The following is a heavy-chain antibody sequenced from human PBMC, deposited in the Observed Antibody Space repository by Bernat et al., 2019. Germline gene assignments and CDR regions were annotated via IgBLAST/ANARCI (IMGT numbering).Heavy chain of an antibody. CDR1: GFTFSSYA. V-gene: IGHV3-30-3*01. CDR3: ARGHSFYSGSYFNAFDI. CDR2: ISYDGSNK. Sequence: VQLVESGGGLVQPGGSLRLSCAASGFTFSSYAMHWVRQAPGKGLEWVAVISYDGSNKYYADSVKGRFTISRDNSKNTLYLQMNSLRAEDTAVYYCARGHSFYSGSYFNAFDIWGQGTMVTVSS. D-gene: IGHD1-26*01. J-gene: IGHJ3*02.